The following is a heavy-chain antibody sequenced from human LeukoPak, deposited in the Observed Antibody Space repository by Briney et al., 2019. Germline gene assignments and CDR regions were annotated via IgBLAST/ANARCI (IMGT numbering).Heavy chain of an antibody. CDR2: ISYDGSNK. CDR1: GFTFSSYA. Sequence: GGSLRLSCAASGFTFSSYAMHWVRQASGKGLEWVAVISYDGSNKYYADSVKGRFTISRDNSKNTLYLQMNSLRAEDTAVYYCARGPYWGQGTLVTVSS. J-gene: IGHJ4*02. V-gene: IGHV3-30-3*01. CDR3: ARGPY.